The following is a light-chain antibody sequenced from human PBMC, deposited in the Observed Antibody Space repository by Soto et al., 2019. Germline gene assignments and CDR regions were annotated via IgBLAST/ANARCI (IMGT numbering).Light chain of an antibody. CDR3: ISSTSSSTWV. Sequence: QSVLTQPASVSGSPGQSITISCTGTSSDVGGYNYVSWYQQHPGTAPKLMIYEVSNRPSGVSDRFSGSRSGNTASLTISGLQAEDESDYYCISSTSSSTWVFGGGTQLTVL. CDR2: EVS. J-gene: IGLJ3*02. V-gene: IGLV2-14*01. CDR1: SSDVGGYNY.